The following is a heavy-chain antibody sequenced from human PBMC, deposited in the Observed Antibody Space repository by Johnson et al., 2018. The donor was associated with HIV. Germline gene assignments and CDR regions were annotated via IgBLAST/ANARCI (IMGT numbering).Heavy chain of an antibody. Sequence: QVQLVESGGGVVQPGGSLRLSCAASGFAFSSYGMHWVRQAPGKGLEWVTFIRYDGSNEYYADSVKGRFTISRDNSKNTLYLQMNSLRAEDTAVYYCAKAMGGWLLAHAFDIWGQGTMVTISS. CDR1: GFAFSSYG. D-gene: IGHD3-22*01. CDR3: AKAMGGWLLAHAFDI. V-gene: IGHV3-30*02. CDR2: IRYDGSNE. J-gene: IGHJ3*02.